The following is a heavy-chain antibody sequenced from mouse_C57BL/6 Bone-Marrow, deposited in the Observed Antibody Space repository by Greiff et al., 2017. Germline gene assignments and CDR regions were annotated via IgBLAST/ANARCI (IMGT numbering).Heavy chain of an antibody. D-gene: IGHD1-1*01. Sequence: QVQLKQSGAELVRPGTSVKVSCKASGYAFTNYLIEWVKQRPGQGLEWIGVINPGSGGTNYNEKFKGKATLTADKSSSTAYMQLSSLTSEDSAVYFCARFYYGGYWYFDVWGTGTTVTVSS. CDR2: INPGSGGT. V-gene: IGHV1-54*01. J-gene: IGHJ1*03. CDR1: GYAFTNYL. CDR3: ARFYYGGYWYFDV.